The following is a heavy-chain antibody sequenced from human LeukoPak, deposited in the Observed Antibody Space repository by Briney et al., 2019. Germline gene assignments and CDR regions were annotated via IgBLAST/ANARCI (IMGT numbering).Heavy chain of an antibody. D-gene: IGHD3-16*01. V-gene: IGHV4-38-2*02. CDR3: ARFTPQGYGWGGYNRFDP. CDR2: IYHSGST. CDR1: GYSISSGYY. J-gene: IGHJ5*02. Sequence: SETLSLTCTVSGYSISSGYYWGWIRQPPGKGLEWTGSIYHSGSTNYNPSLKSRVTISVDTSKNQFSLNLTSVTAADTAVYYCARFTPQGYGWGGYNRFDPWGQGTLVTVSS.